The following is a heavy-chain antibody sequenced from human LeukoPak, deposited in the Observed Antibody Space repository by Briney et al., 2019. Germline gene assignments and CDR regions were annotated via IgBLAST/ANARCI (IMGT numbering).Heavy chain of an antibody. V-gene: IGHV4-38-2*01. CDR3: ARLQQDRGSTWYAEYYYYIDV. CDR1: DYSISSDYY. CDR2: SHQSAST. D-gene: IGHD6-13*01. J-gene: IGHJ6*03. Sequence: SETLSLTCAVSDYSISSDYYWGWIRQPPGKGLEWIGSSHQSASTYYNPSLKSRVTISVDTSKNQFSLKVSSVTAADTAVYYCARLQQDRGSTWYAEYYYYIDVWGKGTTVTVSS.